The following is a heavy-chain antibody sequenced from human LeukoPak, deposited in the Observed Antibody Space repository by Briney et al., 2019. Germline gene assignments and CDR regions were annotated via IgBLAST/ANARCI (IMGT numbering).Heavy chain of an antibody. J-gene: IGHJ4*02. CDR3: ARYVPPSGRREWYFDY. CDR1: GYTFTSYG. Sequence: ASVKVSCKASGYTFTSYGVTWVRQAPGQGLEWMGWINVYSGNTHYPQKFQGRFTMTTDTSTSTAYMELRSLRSDDTALYYCARYVPPSGRREWYFDYWAQGTLVTVSS. CDR2: INVYSGNT. V-gene: IGHV1-18*01. D-gene: IGHD2-8*01.